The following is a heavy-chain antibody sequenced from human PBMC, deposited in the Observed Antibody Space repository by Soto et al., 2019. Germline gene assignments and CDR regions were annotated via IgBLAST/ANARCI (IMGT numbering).Heavy chain of an antibody. CDR2: ISANNGDT. V-gene: IGHV1-18*01. CDR1: GYTFNSYG. Sequence: QVQLVQSGTEVKKPGASVKVSCKASGYTFNSYGISWVRQAPGQGLEWMGWISANNGDTNSAPKFQGRITMTTDTSTSTVYMELRSLRSDDTAVYYCATDCRLAGGGSCYYFDYWGQGTLVTVSA. CDR3: ATDCRLAGGGSCYYFDY. J-gene: IGHJ4*02. D-gene: IGHD2-15*01.